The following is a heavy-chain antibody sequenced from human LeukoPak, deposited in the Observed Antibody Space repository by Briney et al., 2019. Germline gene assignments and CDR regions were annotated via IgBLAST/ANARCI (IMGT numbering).Heavy chain of an antibody. Sequence: SVKVSCTASGGTFSSYAISWVRQAPGQGLEWMGGIIPIFGTANYAQKFQGRVTITADESTSTAYMELSSLRSEDTAVYYCARDSWDCTNGVCYFDYWGQGTLVTVSS. V-gene: IGHV1-69*13. J-gene: IGHJ4*02. D-gene: IGHD2-8*01. CDR3: ARDSWDCTNGVCYFDY. CDR1: GGTFSSYA. CDR2: IIPIFGTA.